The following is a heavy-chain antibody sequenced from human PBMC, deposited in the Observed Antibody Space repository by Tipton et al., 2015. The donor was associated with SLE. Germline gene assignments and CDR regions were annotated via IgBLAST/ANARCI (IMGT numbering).Heavy chain of an antibody. CDR2: IYHSGNT. V-gene: IGHV4-39*07. D-gene: IGHD2/OR15-2a*01. J-gene: IGHJ2*01. CDR3: ARFSPPDL. Sequence: TLSLTCTVSGGSISSGSHYWGWIRQSPGKGLEWIGSIYHSGNTYYNPSLQSRATISLDTSKKQFSLRLTSVTAADTAVYFCARFSPPDLWGRGTLVTVSS. CDR1: GGSISSGSHY.